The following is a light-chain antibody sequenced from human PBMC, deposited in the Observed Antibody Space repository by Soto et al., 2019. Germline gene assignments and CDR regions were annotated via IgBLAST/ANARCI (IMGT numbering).Light chain of an antibody. CDR2: GAS. Sequence: EIVLTQSPGTLSLSPGERATLSCRASQNINSDYFAWYQQKPGQAPRLLIYGASTRATGIPARFSGSGSGTEFTLTISSLQSEDFAVYYCQQYNNWPLWTFGQGTKVDIK. CDR1: QNINSD. V-gene: IGKV3-15*01. J-gene: IGKJ1*01. CDR3: QQYNNWPLWT.